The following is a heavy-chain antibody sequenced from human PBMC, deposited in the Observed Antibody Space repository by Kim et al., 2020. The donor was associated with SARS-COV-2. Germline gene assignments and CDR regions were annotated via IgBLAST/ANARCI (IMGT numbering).Heavy chain of an antibody. CDR3: ARRLDSTSGWFDP. Sequence: YAQKFQGTLTMTTDTSTSTANMGLRSLRSDDTAVYYCARRLDSTSGWFDPWGQGTLVTVSS. V-gene: IGHV1-18*01. J-gene: IGHJ5*02. D-gene: IGHD6-6*01.